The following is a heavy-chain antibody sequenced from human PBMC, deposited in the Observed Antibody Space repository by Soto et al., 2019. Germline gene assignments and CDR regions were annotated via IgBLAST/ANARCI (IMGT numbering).Heavy chain of an antibody. Sequence: QVQLVESGGGVVQPGRSLRLSCAASGFTFSNYGMHWVRQAPGKGLEWVAAISHEGTTEYYADSVKDRFTVSRDNTENTLSVEMNSLTAVDTAVCYCAKDLDAFGGAFAAVIWGQGTRVTVSS. J-gene: IGHJ3*02. CDR3: AKDLDAFGGAFAAVI. CDR1: GFTFSNYG. CDR2: ISHEGTTE. D-gene: IGHD3-10*01. V-gene: IGHV3-30*18.